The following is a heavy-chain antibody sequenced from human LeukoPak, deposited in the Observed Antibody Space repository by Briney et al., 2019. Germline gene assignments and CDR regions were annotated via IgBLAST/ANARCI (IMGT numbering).Heavy chain of an antibody. V-gene: IGHV3-48*02. CDR3: ARPGGVRGVIPPFDY. Sequence: TGGSLRLSCAASGFTFSSYSMNWVRQAPGKGLEWVSYISSSSTIYYADSVKGRFTISRDNAKNSLYLQMNSLRDEDTAVYYCARPGGVRGVIPPFDYWGQGTLVTVSS. J-gene: IGHJ4*02. D-gene: IGHD3-10*01. CDR1: GFTFSSYS. CDR2: ISSSSTI.